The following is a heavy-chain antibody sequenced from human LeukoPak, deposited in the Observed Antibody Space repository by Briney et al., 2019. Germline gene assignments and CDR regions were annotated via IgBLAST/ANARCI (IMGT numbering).Heavy chain of an antibody. V-gene: IGHV4-59*12. D-gene: IGHD3-22*01. J-gene: IGHJ4*02. CDR2: IYYSGST. CDR3: ARRLTYYYDT. CDR1: GGSISSYY. Sequence: SETLSLTCTVSGGSISSYYWSWIRQPPGKRLEWIRYIYYSGSTNYNPSLKSRVTISVDTSKNQFSLKLSSVTAADTAVYYCARRLTYYYDTWGQGTLVTVSS.